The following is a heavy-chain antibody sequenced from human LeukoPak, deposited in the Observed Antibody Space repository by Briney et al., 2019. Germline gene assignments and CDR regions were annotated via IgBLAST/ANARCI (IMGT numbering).Heavy chain of an antibody. CDR3: ARTAAGTFDY. J-gene: IGHJ4*02. V-gene: IGHV4-4*07. CDR1: GASISSYY. Sequence: SETLSLTCTVSGASISSYYWSWIRQPAGKGLEWIGRIYTSGGTHYNPSLKSRVTISVDTSKNQFSLKLSSVTAADTAVYYCARTAAGTFDYWGQGTLVTVSS. D-gene: IGHD6-13*01. CDR2: IYTSGGT.